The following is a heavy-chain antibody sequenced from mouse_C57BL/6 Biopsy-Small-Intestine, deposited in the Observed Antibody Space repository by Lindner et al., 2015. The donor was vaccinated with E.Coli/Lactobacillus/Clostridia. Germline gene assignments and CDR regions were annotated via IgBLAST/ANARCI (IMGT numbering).Heavy chain of an antibody. D-gene: IGHD1-1*01. V-gene: IGHV1-54*01. J-gene: IGHJ1*03. CDR3: ARSGNYYGTSRDYFDV. CDR2: INPGSGGT. CDR1: GYAFTNFL. Sequence: VQLQESGTELVRPGTSVKVSCKASGYAFTNFLIEWVKQRPGQGLEWIGVINPGSGGTNYNEKFKGKATLTADKSSSTAYMQLSSLTSEDSAVYFCARSGNYYGTSRDYFDVWGTGTTVTVSS.